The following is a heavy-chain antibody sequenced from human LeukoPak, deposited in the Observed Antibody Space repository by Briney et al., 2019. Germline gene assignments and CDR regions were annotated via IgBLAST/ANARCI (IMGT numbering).Heavy chain of an antibody. J-gene: IGHJ4*02. D-gene: IGHD2-15*01. CDR3: TTDTWYSAGH. CDR2: IYSGGST. CDR1: GFTVSSNY. V-gene: IGHV3-53*01. Sequence: GGSLRLSCAASGFTVSSNYMSWVRQAPGKGLEWVSVIYSGGSTYYADSVKGRFTTSRDNAKNSLFLQMNSLRAEDTAIYYCTTDTWYSAGHWGQGTLVTVSS.